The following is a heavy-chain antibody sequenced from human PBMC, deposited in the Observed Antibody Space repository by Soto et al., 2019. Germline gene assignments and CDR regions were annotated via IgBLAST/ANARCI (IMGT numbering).Heavy chain of an antibody. CDR1: GYTFTSYG. V-gene: IGHV1-18*01. D-gene: IGHD2-2*01. Sequence: ASVKVSCKASGYTFTSYGISWVRQAPGQGLEWMGWISAYNGNTNYAQKLQGRVTMTTDTSTSTAYMELRSLRSDDTAVYYCARGGGRYQLLSSPTHTGGMDVWGQGTTVTVSS. CDR2: ISAYNGNT. CDR3: ARGGGRYQLLSSPTHTGGMDV. J-gene: IGHJ6*02.